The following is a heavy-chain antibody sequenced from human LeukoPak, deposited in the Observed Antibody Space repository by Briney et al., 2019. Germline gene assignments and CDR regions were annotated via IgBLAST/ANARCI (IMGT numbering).Heavy chain of an antibody. V-gene: IGHV3-30*18. CDR1: GFTFSSYG. D-gene: IGHD6-19*01. CDR3: AKEEGDIAVAGTDY. CDR2: ISYDGSNK. Sequence: GGSLRLSCAASGFTFSSYGMHWVRQAPGKGLEWVAVISYDGSNKYYADSVKGRFTISRDNSKNTLYLQMNSLRAEDTAVYYCAKEEGDIAVAGTDYWGQGTLVTVSS. J-gene: IGHJ4*02.